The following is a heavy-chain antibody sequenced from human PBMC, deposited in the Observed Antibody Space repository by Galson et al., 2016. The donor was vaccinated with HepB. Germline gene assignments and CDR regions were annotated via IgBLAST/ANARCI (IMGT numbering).Heavy chain of an antibody. CDR3: ARGVHNNRCLNFGFDP. V-gene: IGHV4-34*01. Sequence: SETLSLTCGIYGDSFSGHSESWFRQSPERGLEWIGEINHSGRTQYNPSLKSRATITINTSRTQFSLKLRSVTAADTAVYYCARGVHNNRCLNFGFDPWGQGTLVTVSS. D-gene: IGHD5-24*01. CDR1: GDSFSGHS. J-gene: IGHJ5*02. CDR2: INHSGRT.